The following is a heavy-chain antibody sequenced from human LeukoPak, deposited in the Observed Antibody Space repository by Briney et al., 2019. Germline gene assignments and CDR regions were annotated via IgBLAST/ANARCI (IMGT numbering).Heavy chain of an antibody. V-gene: IGHV4-39*07. CDR2: IHYSGST. CDR1: GGSISSSSYY. Sequence: PSETLSLTCTVSGGSISSSSYYWAWIRQPPGKGLEWIGSIHYSGSTYYNPSLKSRVTISVDTSKNQFSLKLSSVTAADTAVYYCARLALQEVGATQTYYLDYWGQGTLVTVSS. J-gene: IGHJ4*02. CDR3: ARLALQEVGATQTYYLDY. D-gene: IGHD1-26*01.